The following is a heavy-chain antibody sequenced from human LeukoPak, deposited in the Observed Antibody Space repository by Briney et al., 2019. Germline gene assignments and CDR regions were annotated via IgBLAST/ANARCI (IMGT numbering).Heavy chain of an antibody. D-gene: IGHD6-13*01. J-gene: IGHJ3*02. CDR3: AKSGGAAAVAQDAFYI. CDR1: GFTFDDYA. CDR2: ISLNSGSI. Sequence: PGGSLRLSCAASGFTFDDYAMHWVRPAPGKGLGWVSGISLNSGSIGYAPSVKGRFTISRDNAKNSLYLQMISLRAERMALYDCAKSGGAAAVAQDAFYIWGQGTMVSVSS. V-gene: IGHV3-9*03.